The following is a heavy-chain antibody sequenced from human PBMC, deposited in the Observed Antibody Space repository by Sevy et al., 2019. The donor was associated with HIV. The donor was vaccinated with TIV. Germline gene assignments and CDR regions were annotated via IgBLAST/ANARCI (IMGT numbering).Heavy chain of an antibody. V-gene: IGHV3-11*01. CDR2: ISFSGSTI. Sequence: GGSLRLSCAASGFTFSDYYMSWIRQAPGKGLEWVSYISFSGSTIYYADSVKGRFTISRDNAKNSLYLQMTSLRAEDTAVYYCARGTGSSGWYFDYYGMDVWGQGTTVTVSS. D-gene: IGHD6-19*01. J-gene: IGHJ6*02. CDR1: GFTFSDYY. CDR3: ARGTGSSGWYFDYYGMDV.